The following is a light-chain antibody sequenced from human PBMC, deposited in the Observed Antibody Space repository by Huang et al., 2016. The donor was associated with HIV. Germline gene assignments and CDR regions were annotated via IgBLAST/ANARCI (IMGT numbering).Light chain of an antibody. CDR3: QQYDSWPPVT. CDR2: DAS. J-gene: IGKJ4*01. CDR1: RSVSSN. Sequence: EIVMTQSPATLSVSPGERATLSCRASRSVSSNLAWYPQRPGQPPRLLISDASTSATGVPARFSGRGSRTEFTLTIGSLQSEDFAVYYCQQYDSWPPVTFGGGTKVEIK. V-gene: IGKV3-15*01.